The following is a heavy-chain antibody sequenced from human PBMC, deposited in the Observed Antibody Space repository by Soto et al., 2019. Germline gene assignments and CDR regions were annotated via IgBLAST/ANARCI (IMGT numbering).Heavy chain of an antibody. CDR2: IYYSGST. V-gene: IGHV4-39*01. D-gene: IGHD6-19*01. CDR1: GGSISSSSYY. CDR3: ARPLNTGYSSGPAPPNDAFDI. J-gene: IGHJ3*02. Sequence: QLQLQESGPGLVKPSETLSLTCTVSGGSISSSSYYWGWIRQPPGKGLEWIGSIYYSGSTYYNPSLKSRVTISVDTSKNQFSLKLSSVTAADTAVYYCARPLNTGYSSGPAPPNDAFDIWGQGTMVTVSS.